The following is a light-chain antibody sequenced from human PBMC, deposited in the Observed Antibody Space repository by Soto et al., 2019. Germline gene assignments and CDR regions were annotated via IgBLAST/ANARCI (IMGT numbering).Light chain of an antibody. J-gene: IGLJ3*02. Sequence: QSALTQPASVSGSPGQSITISCTGTSSDVGGYNYVSWYQQHPGKAPKLMIYDVTNRPSGVSNRFSGSKSGNTASLTISGLQAEDEADYYCSSYTSRSTPWVFGGGTKLTVL. CDR2: DVT. CDR3: SSYTSRSTPWV. V-gene: IGLV2-14*01. CDR1: SSDVGGYNY.